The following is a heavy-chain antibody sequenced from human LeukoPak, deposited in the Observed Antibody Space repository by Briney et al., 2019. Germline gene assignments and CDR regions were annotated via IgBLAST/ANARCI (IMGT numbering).Heavy chain of an antibody. D-gene: IGHD4-17*01. CDR2: IYYNGST. J-gene: IGHJ2*01. V-gene: IGHV4-59*08. Sequence: SETLSLSCTVSGGSISSYYCSWIRQPPGKGLEWIGYIYYNGSTNYNPSLKSRVTISVDTSKNQFSLKLSYVTAADTAVYYCARHLYYGDLHCYFDLRGRGTLVTVSS. CDR1: GGSISSYY. CDR3: ARHLYYGDLHCYFDL.